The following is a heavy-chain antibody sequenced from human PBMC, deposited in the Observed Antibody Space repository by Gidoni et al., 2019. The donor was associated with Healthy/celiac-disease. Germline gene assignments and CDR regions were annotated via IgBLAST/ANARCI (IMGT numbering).Heavy chain of an antibody. CDR1: GFTFSSYG. CDR3: ARVGATVVAATDFDY. V-gene: IGHV3-30*03. J-gene: IGHJ4*02. CDR2: ISYDGSNK. Sequence: QVQLVESGGGVVQPGRSLRLSCAASGFTFSSYGMHWGRQAPGKGLEWVAVISYDGSNKYYADSVKGRFTISRDNSKNTLYLQMNSLRAEDTAVYYCARVGATVVAATDFDYWGQGTLVTVSS. D-gene: IGHD2-15*01.